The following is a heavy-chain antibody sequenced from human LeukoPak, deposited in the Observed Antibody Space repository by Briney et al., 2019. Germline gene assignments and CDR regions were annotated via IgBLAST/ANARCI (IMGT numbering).Heavy chain of an antibody. CDR1: GGSISSGSYY. CDR2: IYTSGST. Sequence: SETLSLTCTVSGGSISSGSYYWSWIRQPAGKGLEWIGRIYTSGSTNYNPSLKSRVTISVDTSKNQFSLKLCSVTAADTAVYYCARARITISGVAFFDPWGQGTLVTVSS. V-gene: IGHV4-61*02. D-gene: IGHD3-3*01. CDR3: ARARITISGVAFFDP. J-gene: IGHJ5*02.